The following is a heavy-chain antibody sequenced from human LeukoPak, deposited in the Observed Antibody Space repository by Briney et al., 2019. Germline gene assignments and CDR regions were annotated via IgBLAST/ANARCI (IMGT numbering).Heavy chain of an antibody. CDR3: ARDRGDGYDYFWDY. D-gene: IGHD5-12*01. J-gene: IGHJ4*02. V-gene: IGHV4-39*07. CDR1: GDSISSSSYY. Sequence: SETLSLTCTVSGDSISSSSYYWDWIRQPPGKGLEWIGSVYYTGSTDYNSSLKSRVTISVDTSKNQFSLKLSSVTAADTAVYYCARDRGDGYDYFWDYWGQGTLVTVSS. CDR2: VYYTGST.